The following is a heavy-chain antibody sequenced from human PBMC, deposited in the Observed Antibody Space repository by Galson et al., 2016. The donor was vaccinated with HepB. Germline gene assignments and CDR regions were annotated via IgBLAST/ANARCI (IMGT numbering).Heavy chain of an antibody. CDR3: ARDLNLEYCSGDNCFSGGFDL. Sequence: SLRLSCAASGFTFSRFWMSWVRQAPGKGLEWVANIKQDGSEKHYADSVKGLFTISRDNANHSVYLQLNSLRAEDTAVYYCARDLNLEYCSGDNCFSGGFDLWGRGTLVTVSS. J-gene: IGHJ2*01. CDR1: GFTFSRFW. V-gene: IGHV3-7*03. D-gene: IGHD2-15*01. CDR2: IKQDGSEK.